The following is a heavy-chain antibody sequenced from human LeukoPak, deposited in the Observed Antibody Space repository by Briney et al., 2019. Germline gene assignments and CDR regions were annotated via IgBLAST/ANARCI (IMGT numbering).Heavy chain of an antibody. D-gene: IGHD6-13*01. Sequence: GASVKVSCKASGYTFTGYYMHWVRQAPGQGLEWMGWINPNSGGTNYAQKFQGRVTMTRDTSISTAYMELSRLRSDDTAVYYCARQARYSSSWHNWFDPWGQGTLVTVSS. CDR1: GYTFTGYY. V-gene: IGHV1-2*02. CDR2: INPNSGGT. J-gene: IGHJ5*02. CDR3: ARQARYSSSWHNWFDP.